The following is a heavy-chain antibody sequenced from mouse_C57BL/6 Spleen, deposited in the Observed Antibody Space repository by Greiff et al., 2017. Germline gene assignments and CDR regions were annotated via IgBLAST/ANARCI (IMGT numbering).Heavy chain of an antibody. CDR2: IDPSDSYT. Sequence: QVQLQQPGAELVKPGASVKLSCKASGYTFTSYWMQWVKQRPGQGLEWIGEIDPSDSYTNYNQKFKGKATLTVDTSSSTAYMQLSSLTSEDSAVYYCARGAGSSLFDYWGQGTTLTVSS. J-gene: IGHJ2*01. D-gene: IGHD1-1*01. V-gene: IGHV1-50*01. CDR3: ARGAGSSLFDY. CDR1: GYTFTSYW.